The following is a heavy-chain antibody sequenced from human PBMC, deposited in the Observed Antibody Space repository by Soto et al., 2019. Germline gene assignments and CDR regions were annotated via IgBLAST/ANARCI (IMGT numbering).Heavy chain of an antibody. CDR3: ASAAVNGTVGLDF. CDR1: GYTFSGFY. Sequence: ASVKVSCKASGYTFSGFYMHWVRQAPGQGLEWMGWINPNSGGTKSAEKFQGRVTMTRDTSISTAYMELSRLTSDDTAVYYCASAAVNGTVGLDFWGEGTQVTVSS. D-gene: IGHD6-19*01. V-gene: IGHV1-2*02. J-gene: IGHJ4*02. CDR2: INPNSGGT.